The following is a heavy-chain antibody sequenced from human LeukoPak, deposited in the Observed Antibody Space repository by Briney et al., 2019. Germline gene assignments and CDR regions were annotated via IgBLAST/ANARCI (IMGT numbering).Heavy chain of an antibody. CDR1: GGSIHNNY. V-gene: IGHV4-59*01. Sequence: SETLSLTCTVSGGSIHNNYWSWIRQPPGKGLEWIGSMYSSGKSDYSPSLKNRVTMSIDTSKNQFSLKLSSVTAADTAVYYCAGKSRDGYNYEGYYYYMDVWGKGTTVTVSS. CDR2: MYSSGKS. CDR3: AGKSRDGYNYEGYYYYMDV. D-gene: IGHD5-24*01. J-gene: IGHJ6*03.